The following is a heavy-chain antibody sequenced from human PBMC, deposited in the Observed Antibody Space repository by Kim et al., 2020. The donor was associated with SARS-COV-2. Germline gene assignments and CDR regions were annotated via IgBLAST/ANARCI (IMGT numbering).Heavy chain of an antibody. V-gene: IGHV3-33*06. D-gene: IGHD3-16*01. J-gene: IGHJ4*02. CDR2: IWYDGSNK. Sequence: GGSLRLSCAASGFTFSSYAMHWVRQAPGKGLEWVAVIWYDGSNKYYADSVKVRFTISRDNSKNTLYLQMNSLRAEDTAVYYCAKDQGGNTDYWGQGTLVTVSS. CDR3: AKDQGGNTDY. CDR1: GFTFSSYA.